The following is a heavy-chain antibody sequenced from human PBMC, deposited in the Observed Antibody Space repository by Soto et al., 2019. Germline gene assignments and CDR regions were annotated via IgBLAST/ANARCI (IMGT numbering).Heavy chain of an antibody. J-gene: IGHJ3*02. V-gene: IGHV1-3*01. CDR3: PRGMTVTALEI. CDR2: INAGTGQV. Sequence: QVQLVQSGAEEVKTPGSSVKVSCKASGYIFTSYGIYWGRQAPGRGLEWVGWINAGTGQVKYSQKFQGRVSITRDTSASTAYMELSSLKSEATGVYECPRGMTVTALEIWGKGTKVPVSS. CDR1: GYIFTSYG. D-gene: IGHD5-18*01.